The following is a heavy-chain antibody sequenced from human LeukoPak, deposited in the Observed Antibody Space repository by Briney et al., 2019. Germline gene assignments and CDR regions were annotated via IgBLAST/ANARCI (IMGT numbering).Heavy chain of an antibody. CDR1: GFTFSSYG. J-gene: IGHJ3*02. CDR2: ILNDGSQE. V-gene: IGHV3-33*01. CDR3: ARDDALGDNALDI. D-gene: IGHD3-16*01. Sequence: GGSLRLPCAASGFTFSSYGMHWVRQAPGKGLEWVAVILNDGSQEKYADSVKGRFTISRDNSKNTLFLQMNSLRAEDTAVYYCARDDALGDNALDIWGQGTMVTVSS.